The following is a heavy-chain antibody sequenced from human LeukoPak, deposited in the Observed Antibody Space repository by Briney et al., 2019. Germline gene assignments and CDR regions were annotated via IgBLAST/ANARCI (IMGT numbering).Heavy chain of an antibody. D-gene: IGHD3-22*01. V-gene: IGHV3-48*03. CDR2: ISSSGSTI. CDR3: AKDEDYYDSSGYSPVGYFQH. CDR1: GFTFSSYE. Sequence: PGGSLRLSCAASGFTFSSYEMNWVRQAPGKGLEWVSYISSSGSTIYYADSVKGRFTISRDNAKNTLYLQMNSLRAEDTAVYYCAKDEDYYDSSGYSPVGYFQHWGQGTLVTVSS. J-gene: IGHJ1*01.